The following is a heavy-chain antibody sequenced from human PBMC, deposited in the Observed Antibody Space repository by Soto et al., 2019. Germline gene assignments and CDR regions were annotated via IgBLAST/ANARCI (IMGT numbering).Heavy chain of an antibody. D-gene: IGHD3-22*01. CDR1: GFTFSSYS. Sequence: EVQLVESGGGLVKPGGSLRLSCAASGFTFSSYSMNWVRQAPGKGLEWVSSISSSSSYIYYADSVKGRFTISRDNAKNSLYLQMNSLRAEDTAVYYCARGGHYDSSGIDYWGQGTLVTVSS. CDR3: ARGGHYDSSGIDY. CDR2: ISSSSSYI. V-gene: IGHV3-21*01. J-gene: IGHJ4*02.